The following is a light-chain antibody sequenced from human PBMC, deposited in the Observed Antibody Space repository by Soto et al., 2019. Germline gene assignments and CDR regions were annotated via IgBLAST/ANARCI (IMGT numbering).Light chain of an antibody. CDR2: SAS. V-gene: IGKV1-12*01. J-gene: IGKJ4*01. CDR1: QAITSW. Sequence: DIQVTQSPSYVSASLGDSVTITCRASQAITSWLAWYQQKPGKAPKLLIYSASNLQSGVPSRFRGSGSGTYFTLTISSLQPEDFATYYCQQTNSFPLTFGGGNKVDIK. CDR3: QQTNSFPLT.